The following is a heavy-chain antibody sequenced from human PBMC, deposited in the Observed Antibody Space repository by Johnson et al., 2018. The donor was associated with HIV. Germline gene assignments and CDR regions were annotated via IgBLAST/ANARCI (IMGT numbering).Heavy chain of an antibody. CDR2: ISYDGSNK. CDR1: GISFSSYG. D-gene: IGHD3-3*01. J-gene: IGHJ3*02. V-gene: IGHV3-30*03. Sequence: QLVESGGGVVQPGGSLRLSCGVSGISFSSYGMHWVRQAPGKGLEWVAVISYDGSNKYYADSVKGRFTISRDNSKNTLYLQMNSLRAEDTAVYYCASFITTGAFDIWCQGTMVTVSS. CDR3: ASFITTGAFDI.